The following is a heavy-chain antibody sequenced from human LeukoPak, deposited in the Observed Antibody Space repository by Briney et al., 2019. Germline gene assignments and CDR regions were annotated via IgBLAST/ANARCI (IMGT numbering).Heavy chain of an antibody. CDR3: ARESTSGPGFDY. CDR1: GGTFSSYT. J-gene: IGHJ4*02. Sequence: GASVKVSCKAPGGTFSSYTISWVRQAPGQGLEWMGRIIPILGIANYAQKFQGRVTITADKSTSTAYMELSSLRSEDTAVYYCARESTSGPGFDYWGQGTLVTVSS. V-gene: IGHV1-69*04. CDR2: IIPILGIA. D-gene: IGHD1-14*01.